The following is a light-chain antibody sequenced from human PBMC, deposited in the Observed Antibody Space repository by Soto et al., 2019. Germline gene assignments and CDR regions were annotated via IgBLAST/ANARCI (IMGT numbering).Light chain of an antibody. J-gene: IGKJ2*01. CDR1: QSVRSN. Sequence: EIVMTQSPATLSVSPGEGATLSCRASQSVRSNLAWYRQKPGQAPSLLIYGASTRASGIPAKFSASGSGTEFALTISSLQSEDFAVYYCQHYNNWPYTFGQGTRLEIK. CDR3: QHYNNWPYT. V-gene: IGKV3-15*01. CDR2: GAS.